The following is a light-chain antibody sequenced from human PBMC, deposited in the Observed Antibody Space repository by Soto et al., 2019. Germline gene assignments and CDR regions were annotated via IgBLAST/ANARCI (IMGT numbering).Light chain of an antibody. CDR2: CST. V-gene: IGKV3-20*01. Sequence: EVVLTQSPGTLSLSPGERATLSCRASQSVSNNYLAWYQQKRDQSPKLLIFCSTDMATGIPDRVSSSGSGTDFTLTISRLEPEDFAVYYYQQYGSSPPFTFGQGTKLEIK. J-gene: IGKJ2*01. CDR3: QQYGSSPPFT. CDR1: QSVSNNY.